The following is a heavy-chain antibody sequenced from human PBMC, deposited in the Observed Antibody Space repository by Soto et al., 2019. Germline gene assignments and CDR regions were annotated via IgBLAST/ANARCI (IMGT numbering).Heavy chain of an antibody. CDR3: AHSSGLGGITMVRGTFPGENWFDP. D-gene: IGHD3-10*01. V-gene: IGHV2-5*02. J-gene: IGHJ5*02. Sequence: QITLKESGPTLVKPTQTLTLTCTFSGFSLSTSGVGVGWIRQPPGKALEWLALIYWDDDKRYSPSLKSRLTITKDTSKNQVVLTMTNMDPVDTATDYCAHSSGLGGITMVRGTFPGENWFDPWGQGTLVTVSS. CDR2: IYWDDDK. CDR1: GFSLSTSGVG.